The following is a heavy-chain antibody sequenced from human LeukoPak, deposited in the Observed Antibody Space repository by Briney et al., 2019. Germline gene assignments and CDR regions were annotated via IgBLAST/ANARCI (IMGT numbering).Heavy chain of an antibody. CDR2: ISSSSSYI. J-gene: IGHJ3*02. V-gene: IGHV3-21*01. CDR3: ARGPSKTKDAFDI. CDR1: EFTFSSYT. Sequence: GGSLRLSCAASEFTFSSYTMNWVRQAPGKGLEWVSSISSSSSYIHYVDSVKGRFTISRDNAKNSLYLQMNSLRAEDTAVYYCARGPSKTKDAFDIWGQGTMVTVSS.